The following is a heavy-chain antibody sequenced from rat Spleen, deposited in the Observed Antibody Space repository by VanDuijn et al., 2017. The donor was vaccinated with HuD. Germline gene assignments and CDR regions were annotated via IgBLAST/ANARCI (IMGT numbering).Heavy chain of an antibody. J-gene: IGHJ2*01. V-gene: IGHV5-25*01. Sequence: EVQLVESGGGLVQPGRSMKLSCAVSGFNFSNYYMAWVRQAPTRGLEWVASIGPGGVTTFDRVSVKGPGGVNTFYRHSVKGRFSVSRDNAQNTLYLQMNSLRSEDTATYYCTREGNSGYDYWGQGVMVTVSS. CDR3: TREGNSGYDY. D-gene: IGHD4-3*01. CDR1: GFNFSNYY. CDR2: IGPGGVTTFDRVSVKGPGGVNT.